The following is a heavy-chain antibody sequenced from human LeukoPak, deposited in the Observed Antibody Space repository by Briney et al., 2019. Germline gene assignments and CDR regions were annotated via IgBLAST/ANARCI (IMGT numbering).Heavy chain of an antibody. D-gene: IGHD3-3*01. CDR3: AKDFWSGNYQSGGLDV. Sequence: GGFLRLSCAASGFTFRNFAMSWVRQAPGKGLEWVSHITNNADATYYADSVKGRFTVSRDNSNNILYLQLDSLRAEDAAVYYCAKDFWSGNYQSGGLDVWAQGSTVTVSS. CDR2: ITNNADAT. CDR1: GFTFRNFA. V-gene: IGHV3-23*01. J-gene: IGHJ6*02.